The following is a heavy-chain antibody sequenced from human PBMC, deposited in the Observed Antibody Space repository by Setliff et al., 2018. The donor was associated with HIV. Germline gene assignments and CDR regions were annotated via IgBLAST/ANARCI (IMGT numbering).Heavy chain of an antibody. Sequence: ASETLSLTCSVSGGSIRADGHCWTWFRQPAGKGLEWIGHICSTGSISYNPSLKSRVTISEETSKNQVSLKLTSMTAPDAAVYYCARGFRSSSALYWYDPWGQGTLVTVSS. CDR3: ARGFRSSSALYWYDP. V-gene: IGHV4-61*09. J-gene: IGHJ5*02. CDR2: ICSTGSI. CDR1: GGSIRADGHC. D-gene: IGHD6-6*01.